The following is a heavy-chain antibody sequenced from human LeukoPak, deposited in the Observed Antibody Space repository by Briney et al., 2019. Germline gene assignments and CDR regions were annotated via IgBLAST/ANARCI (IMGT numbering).Heavy chain of an antibody. Sequence: PGGSLRLSCAASGFTFSSCAMSWVRQAPGKGLDWVSSISDSGGSTYYADSVQGRFTISRDNSKNTLYLQMNSLRAEDTAVYYCAKSIGSSSDIGWGQGTLVTVSS. CDR2: ISDSGGST. V-gene: IGHV3-23*01. CDR1: GFTFSSCA. CDR3: AKSIGSSSDIG. D-gene: IGHD2-15*01. J-gene: IGHJ4*02.